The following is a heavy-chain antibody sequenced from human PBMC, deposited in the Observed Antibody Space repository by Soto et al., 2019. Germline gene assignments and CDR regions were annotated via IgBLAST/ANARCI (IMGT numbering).Heavy chain of an antibody. CDR1: GGSISSGGYY. J-gene: IGHJ4*02. CDR3: ARGIHYDFWSGYPGYFDY. V-gene: IGHV4-31*03. Sequence: PSETLSLTCTVSGGSISSGGYYWSWIRQHPGKGLEWIGYIYYSGSTYYNPSLKSRVTISVDTSKNQFSLKLSSVTAADTAVYYCARGIHYDFWSGYPGYFDYWGQGPLVTVSS. CDR2: IYYSGST. D-gene: IGHD3-3*01.